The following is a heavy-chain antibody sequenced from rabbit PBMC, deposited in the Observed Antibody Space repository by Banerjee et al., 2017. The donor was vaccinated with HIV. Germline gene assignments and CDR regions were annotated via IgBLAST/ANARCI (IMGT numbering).Heavy chain of an antibody. J-gene: IGHJ4*01. V-gene: IGHV1S47*01. CDR2: IYPAYGAT. CDR1: GIDFSSSYW. D-gene: IGHD6-1*01. CDR3: ARDVVAGDGYAL. Sequence: QEQLVESGGGLVTLGGSLKLTCKASGIDFSSSYWISWVRQAPGKGLEWIGCIYPAYGATDYASWVNGRFTISLDNAQNTVFLQMTSLTAADTATYFCARDVVAGDGYALWGPGTLVTVS.